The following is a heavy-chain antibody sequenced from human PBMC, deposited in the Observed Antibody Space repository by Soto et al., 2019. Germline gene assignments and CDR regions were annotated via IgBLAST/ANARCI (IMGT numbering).Heavy chain of an antibody. CDR2: IWYDGSNK. CDR3: ARAPGVGYFDY. J-gene: IGHJ4*02. V-gene: IGHV3-33*01. Sequence: GWSLRLSCASSVFTFISYGMHWVRQAPGKGLEWVAVIWYDGSNKYYADSVKGRFTISRDNSKNTLYLQMNSLRAEDTAVYYCARAPGVGYFDYWGQGTLVTVSS. CDR1: VFTFISYG. D-gene: IGHD3-3*01.